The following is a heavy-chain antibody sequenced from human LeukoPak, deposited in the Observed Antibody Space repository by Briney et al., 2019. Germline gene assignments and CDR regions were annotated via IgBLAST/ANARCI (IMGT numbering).Heavy chain of an antibody. CDR2: FDPEDGET. D-gene: IGHD6-19*01. CDR3: ATIGPSSGWSYPYYFDY. Sequence: ASVKVSCKVSGYTLTELSMHWVRQAPGKGLEWMGGFDPEDGETIYAQKFQGRVTMTEDTSTDTAYMELSSLRSEDTAVYYCATIGPSSGWSYPYYFDYWGQGTLVTVSS. CDR1: GYTLTELS. V-gene: IGHV1-24*01. J-gene: IGHJ4*02.